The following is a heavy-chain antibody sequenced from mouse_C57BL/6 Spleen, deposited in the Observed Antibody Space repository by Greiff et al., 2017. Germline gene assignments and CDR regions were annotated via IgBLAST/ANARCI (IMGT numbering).Heavy chain of an antibody. CDR3: ARGYYGSSYGWYFEV. Sequence: VQLQQSGAELVKPGASVKISCKASGYAFSSYWMNWVKQRPGKGLEWIGKIHPGDGDTNYNGKFKGKATLTADKSSSTAYMQLSSLTAEDSAVYFGARGYYGSSYGWYFEVWGTGTTVTVSS. D-gene: IGHD1-1*01. V-gene: IGHV1-80*01. CDR2: IHPGDGDT. CDR1: GYAFSSYW. J-gene: IGHJ1*03.